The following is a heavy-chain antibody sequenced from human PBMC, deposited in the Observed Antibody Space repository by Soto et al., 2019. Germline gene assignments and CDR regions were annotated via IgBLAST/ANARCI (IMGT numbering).Heavy chain of an antibody. D-gene: IGHD3-10*01. CDR1: GYTFTDYY. Sequence: AASVKVSCKASGYTFTDYYINWVRQATGQGLEWMGWMNPNSGNTGYAQKFQGRVTMTRNTSISTAYMELSSLRSEDTAVYYCARGRGFGVRRGWFDPWGQGTLVTVSS. CDR2: MNPNSGNT. J-gene: IGHJ5*02. CDR3: ARGRGFGVRRGWFDP. V-gene: IGHV1-8*02.